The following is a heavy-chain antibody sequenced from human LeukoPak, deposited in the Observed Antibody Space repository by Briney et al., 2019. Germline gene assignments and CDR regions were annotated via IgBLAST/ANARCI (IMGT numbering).Heavy chain of an antibody. J-gene: IGHJ4*02. CDR1: GYSISSGYF. V-gene: IGHV4-38-2*02. CDR2: IYHSGST. Sequence: SETLSLTCTVSGYSISSGYFWGWIRQPPGKGPEWIGSIYHSGSTYYNPSLKSRVTMSVDTSKTQFSLKLSSVTAADTAVYYCARGSSIAARPFDYWGQGTLVTVSS. CDR3: ARGSSIAARPFDY. D-gene: IGHD6-6*01.